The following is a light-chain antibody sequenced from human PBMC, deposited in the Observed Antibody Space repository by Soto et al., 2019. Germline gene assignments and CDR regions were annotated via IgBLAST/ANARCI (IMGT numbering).Light chain of an antibody. CDR1: SSDVGAYNY. CDR2: DVS. J-gene: IGLJ2*01. Sequence: ALTQPASVSGSPGQSITISCAGTSSDVGAYNYVSWYQQHPVKAPKLIIYDVSSRPSGISNRFSGSKSGNTASLTISGVQAEDEADYYCSSYASSDTVIFGGGTKVTVL. V-gene: IGLV2-14*01. CDR3: SSYASSDTVI.